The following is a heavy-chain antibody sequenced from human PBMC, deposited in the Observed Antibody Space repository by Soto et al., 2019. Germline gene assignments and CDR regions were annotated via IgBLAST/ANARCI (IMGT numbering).Heavy chain of an antibody. V-gene: IGHV4-39*01. CDR2: IYYSGST. Sequence: GSGGSIRRCSYYWGWIRQPPGKGLEWIGSIYYSGSTYYNPSLKSRVTISVDTSKNQFSLKLSAVTAADTAVYYCARHDGCFGELTRNYSYYFRIDVRCQGTSVT. J-gene: IGHJ6*02. D-gene: IGHD3-10*01. CDR3: ARHDGCFGELTRNYSYYFRIDV. CDR1: GGSIRRCSYY.